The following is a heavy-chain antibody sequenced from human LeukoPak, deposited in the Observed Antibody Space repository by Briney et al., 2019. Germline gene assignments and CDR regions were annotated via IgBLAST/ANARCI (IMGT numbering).Heavy chain of an antibody. CDR1: GFTFSSYA. CDR3: AKDKSYCSGGSCYLKPFYFDY. CDR2: ISGSGGST. V-gene: IGHV3-23*01. J-gene: IGHJ4*02. Sequence: GGSLRLSCAASGFTFSSYAMSWVRQAPGKGLEWVSAISGSGGSTYYADSVKGRFTISRDNSKNTLYLQMNSLRAEDTAVYYCAKDKSYCSGGSCYLKPFYFDYWGQGTLVTVSS. D-gene: IGHD2-15*01.